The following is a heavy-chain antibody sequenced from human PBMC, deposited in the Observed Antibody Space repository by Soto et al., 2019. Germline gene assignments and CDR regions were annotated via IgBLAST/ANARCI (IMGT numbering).Heavy chain of an antibody. Sequence: QVPLVQSGAEVKKPGASVKVSCKASGYTFPSHSIHWVRQAPGQRLEWMGWINAGNAHTNYSQRFQGRVTITRDTSASTAYMDLSNLRSEDTAVYYCARESAIVVGAFDIWGQGTMVTVSS. J-gene: IGHJ3*02. V-gene: IGHV1-3*01. CDR1: GYTFPSHS. CDR2: INAGNAHT. CDR3: ARESAIVVGAFDI. D-gene: IGHD3-22*01.